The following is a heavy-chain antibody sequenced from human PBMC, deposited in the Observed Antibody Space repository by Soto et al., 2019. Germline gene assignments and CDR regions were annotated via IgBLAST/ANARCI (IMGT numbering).Heavy chain of an antibody. CDR3: ARDEGSIVGATRLTYYYYYGMDV. CDR1: GFTFSSYW. J-gene: IGHJ6*02. CDR2: IKQDGSEK. Sequence: GGSLRLSCAASGFTFSSYWMSWVRQAPGKGLEWVANIKQDGSEKYYVDSVKGRFTISRDNAKNSLYLQMNSLRAEDTAVYYCARDEGSIVGATRLTYYYYYGMDVWGQGTTVTVSS. D-gene: IGHD1-26*01. V-gene: IGHV3-7*03.